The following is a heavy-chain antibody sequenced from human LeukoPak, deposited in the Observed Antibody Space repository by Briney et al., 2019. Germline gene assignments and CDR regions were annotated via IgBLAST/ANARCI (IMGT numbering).Heavy chain of an antibody. CDR1: GDSINNDNYY. CDR3: ASVLQSGTYPSGSDYYFDS. J-gene: IGHJ4*01. CDR2: VYHNGHT. V-gene: IGHV4-39*02. D-gene: IGHD1-26*01. Sequence: SETLSLTCYVSGDSINNDNYYWGWVRQSPGAGLEWLGSVYHNGHTIYTPSLKSRLTLSVDTSKNHLSLNLTSATAADTAVYFCASVLQSGTYPSGSDYYFDSWGRGTLVTVTS.